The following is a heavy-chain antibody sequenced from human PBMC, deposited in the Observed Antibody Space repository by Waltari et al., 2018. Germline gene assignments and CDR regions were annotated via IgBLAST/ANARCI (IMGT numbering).Heavy chain of an antibody. CDR1: GFTFRNFA. Sequence: QVQMVQSGGGVVQPGRSVKLPCAASGFTFRNFAMHWVRQAPGKGLEWLAVVSFDGDSKNHIDSLKGRINISRDNSKNTLFLQMNSLRPEDTATYYCARGRGFYDNFGDVAFETWGQGTLVIVSS. D-gene: IGHD3-22*01. V-gene: IGHV3-30*10. CDR3: ARGRGFYDNFGDVAFET. J-gene: IGHJ3*02. CDR2: VSFDGDSK.